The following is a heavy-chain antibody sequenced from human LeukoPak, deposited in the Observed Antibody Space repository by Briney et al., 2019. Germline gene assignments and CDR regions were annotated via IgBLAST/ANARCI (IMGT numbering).Heavy chain of an antibody. J-gene: IGHJ4*02. CDR2: INPNSGGT. CDR1: GYTFTGYY. CDR3: ARVFQKQLSDY. V-gene: IGHV1-2*02. D-gene: IGHD6-13*01. Sequence: GASVKVSCKASGYTFTGYYMHWGRQAPGQGLEWMGGINPNSGGTNYAKKFQGRVTMTRDTSISTAYMDLSRLRSDDTAVYYCARVFQKQLSDYWGQGSLVTVSS.